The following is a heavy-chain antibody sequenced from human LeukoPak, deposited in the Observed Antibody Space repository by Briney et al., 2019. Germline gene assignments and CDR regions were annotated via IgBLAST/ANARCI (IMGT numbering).Heavy chain of an antibody. CDR3: AKSTIVVVAATFHDY. Sequence: PGGSLRLSCAASGFTISSYAMSWVRQAPGKGLEWVSAISGSGGNTYYADSVKGRFTISRDNSKNTLYLQMHSLRAEDTAVYYCAKSTIVVVAATFHDYWGQGTLVTVSS. J-gene: IGHJ4*02. D-gene: IGHD2-15*01. CDR1: GFTISSYA. V-gene: IGHV3-23*01. CDR2: ISGSGGNT.